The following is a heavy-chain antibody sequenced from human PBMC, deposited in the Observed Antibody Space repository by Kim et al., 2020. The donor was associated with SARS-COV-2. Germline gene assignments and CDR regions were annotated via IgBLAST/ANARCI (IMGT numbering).Heavy chain of an antibody. CDR1: GGSISSGGYY. V-gene: IGHV4-31*03. J-gene: IGHJ5*02. CDR2: IYYSGST. CDR3: ARNIGITMIVVVTGWFDP. Sequence: SETLSLTCTVSGGSISSGGYYWSWIRQHPGKGLEWIGYIYYSGSTYYNPSLKSRVTISVDTSKNQFSLKLSSVTAADTAVYYCARNIGITMIVVVTGWFDPWGQGTLVPVSS. D-gene: IGHD3-22*01.